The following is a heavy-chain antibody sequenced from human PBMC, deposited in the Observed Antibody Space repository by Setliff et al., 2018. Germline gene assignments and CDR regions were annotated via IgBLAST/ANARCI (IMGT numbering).Heavy chain of an antibody. V-gene: IGHV4-34*01. CDR1: GGGGSFSAYY. J-gene: IGHJ6*03. CDR3: ARAISGWYSAHYYYMDV. CDR2: ISPGGST. D-gene: IGHD6-19*01. Sequence: SETLSLTCGVSGGGGSFSAYYWSWIRQPPGKGLEWIGEISPGGSTIYNPSLRSRVTMSVDASKNQLSLNLRSVTAADTAVYYCARAISGWYSAHYYYMDVWGKGTTVTVSS.